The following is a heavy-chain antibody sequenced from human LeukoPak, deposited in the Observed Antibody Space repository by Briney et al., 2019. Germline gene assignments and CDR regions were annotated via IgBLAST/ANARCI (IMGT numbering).Heavy chain of an antibody. CDR2: IYYSGST. CDR3: ARGSVTAPLDY. Sequence: SETLSLTCTVSGGSISSSSYYWGWIRQPPGKGLEWIGSIYYSGSTYYNPSLKSRVTISVDTSKNQFSLKLSSVTAADTAVYYCARGSVTAPLDYWGQGTLVTVSS. D-gene: IGHD2-21*02. J-gene: IGHJ4*02. V-gene: IGHV4-39*07. CDR1: GGSISSSSYY.